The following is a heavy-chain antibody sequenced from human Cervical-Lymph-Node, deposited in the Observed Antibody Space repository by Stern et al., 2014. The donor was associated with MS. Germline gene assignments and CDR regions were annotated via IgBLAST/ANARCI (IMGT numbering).Heavy chain of an antibody. V-gene: IGHV4-59*08. D-gene: IGHD5-24*01. CDR2: LYYSGNT. CDR3: ARHGPPRRRDDSNHPNFDY. CDR1: GGSITSNY. Sequence: VQLVQSGPGLVKPSETLSLTCTVSGGSITSNYWSWIRQPPGKGLEWIGYLYYSGNTNYNPALKSRVTTSVDPPKNQFSRRRSSVTAADTAVYYCARHGPPRRRDDSNHPNFDYWGPGTLVAVSS. J-gene: IGHJ4*02.